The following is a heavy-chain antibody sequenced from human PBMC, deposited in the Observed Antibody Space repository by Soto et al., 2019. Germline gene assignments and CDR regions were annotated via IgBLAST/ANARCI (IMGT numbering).Heavy chain of an antibody. J-gene: IGHJ4*02. CDR2: ISSSSSYI. CDR1: GFTFSSYS. Sequence: GGSLRLSCAASGFTFSSYSMNWVRQSPGKGLEWVSSISSSSSYIYYADSVKGRFTISRGNAKNSLYLQMNSLRAEDTAVYYCARDGYHTAMFEYWGQGTRVTVSS. V-gene: IGHV3-21*01. D-gene: IGHD3-3*01. CDR3: ARDGYHTAMFEY.